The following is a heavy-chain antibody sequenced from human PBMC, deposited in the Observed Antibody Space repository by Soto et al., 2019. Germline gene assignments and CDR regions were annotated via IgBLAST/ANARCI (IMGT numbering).Heavy chain of an antibody. CDR2: INHSGST. CDR3: ARPAIAAAVSAFDY. Sequence: QVQLQQWGAGLLKPSETLSLTCAVSGGSFSGYYWSWIRQPPGQGLEWIGEINHSGSTNYNPSLKSRVTISVDTSRNQFSLKLSSVTAADTAVYYCARPAIAAAVSAFDYWGQGTLVTVSS. J-gene: IGHJ4*02. D-gene: IGHD6-13*01. V-gene: IGHV4-34*01. CDR1: GGSFSGYY.